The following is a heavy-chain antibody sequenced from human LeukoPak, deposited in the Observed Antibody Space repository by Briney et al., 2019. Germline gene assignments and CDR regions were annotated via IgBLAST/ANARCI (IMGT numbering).Heavy chain of an antibody. D-gene: IGHD6-13*01. Sequence: GGSLRLSCAASGFTFGDYAMYWDRQPPRKGLERVSGITWNSGRIDYADSVKGRFTTSRDNAKNSLYLEMNSLRAEDTAFYYCVKKGTWYYFDYWGQGTLVTVSS. CDR2: ITWNSGRI. V-gene: IGHV3-9*01. J-gene: IGHJ4*02. CDR3: VKKGTWYYFDY. CDR1: GFTFGDYA.